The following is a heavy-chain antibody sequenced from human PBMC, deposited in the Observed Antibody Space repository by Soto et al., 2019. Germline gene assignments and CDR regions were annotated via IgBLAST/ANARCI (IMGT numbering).Heavy chain of an antibody. V-gene: IGHV4-34*01. CDR3: ARGDFKPNGITADTDY. J-gene: IGHJ4*02. Sequence: QVHLQQWGAGLLKPSETLSLTCAVYGGSFSGYYWTWIRQPPGKGLEWIGEINHRGITNYNPSLKSRVIMSVDTSKNQFSLRLSSVTAADTAVYYCARGDFKPNGITADTDYWGQGTLVTVSS. D-gene: IGHD6-13*01. CDR2: INHRGIT. CDR1: GGSFSGYY.